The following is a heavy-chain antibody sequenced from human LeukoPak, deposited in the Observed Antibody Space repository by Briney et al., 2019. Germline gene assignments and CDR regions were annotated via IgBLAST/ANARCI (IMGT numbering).Heavy chain of an antibody. CDR2: INHSGST. CDR3: ARCPGLFTYYYESSGYFDY. D-gene: IGHD3-22*01. CDR1: GGSFSGYY. Sequence: SETLSLTCAVYGGSFSGYYWSWIRQPPGKGLEWIGEINHSGSTNYNPSLKSRVTISVDTSKNQFSLKLSSVTAADTAVYYCARCPGLFTYYYESSGYFDYWGQGTLVTVSS. J-gene: IGHJ4*02. V-gene: IGHV4-34*01.